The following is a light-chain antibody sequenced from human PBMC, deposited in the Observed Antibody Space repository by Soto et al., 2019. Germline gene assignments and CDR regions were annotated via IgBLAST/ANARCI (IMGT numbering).Light chain of an antibody. CDR1: QSVSSY. CDR3: QQRSKWPIT. CDR2: DAS. V-gene: IGKV3-11*01. J-gene: IGKJ5*01. Sequence: LVAHSPLSLPLPHREPASISCRASQSVSSYLAWYQQKAGQAPRLLIYDASKRATGIPARFSGSGSGTGFTLTISSLEPEDFAVYYCQQRSKWPITFGQGTRLEIK.